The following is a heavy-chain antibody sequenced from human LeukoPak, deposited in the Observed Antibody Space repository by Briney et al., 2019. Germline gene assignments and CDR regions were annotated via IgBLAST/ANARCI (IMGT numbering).Heavy chain of an antibody. J-gene: IGHJ3*02. D-gene: IGHD2-2*02. CDR1: SGSFSGYY. Sequence: SETLSLTCAVYSGSFSGYYWSWIRQPPGKGLEWIGEINHSGSTNYNPSLKSRVTISVDTSKNQFSLKLSSVTAADTAVYYCARPAANTDAFDIWGQGTMVTVSS. V-gene: IGHV4-34*01. CDR2: INHSGST. CDR3: ARPAANTDAFDI.